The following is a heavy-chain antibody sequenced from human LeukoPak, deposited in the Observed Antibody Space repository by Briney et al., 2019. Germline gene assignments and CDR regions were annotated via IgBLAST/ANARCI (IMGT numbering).Heavy chain of an antibody. V-gene: IGHV3-9*03. CDR2: ISWNSGSI. CDR1: GFTFDDYA. Sequence: GRSLRLSCAASGFTFDDYAMHWARQAPGKGLEWVSGISWNSGSIGYADSVKGRFTISRDNAKNSLYLQMNSLRAEDMALYYCAKTMYSSSWYSEDAFDIWGQGTMVTVSS. D-gene: IGHD6-13*01. J-gene: IGHJ3*02. CDR3: AKTMYSSSWYSEDAFDI.